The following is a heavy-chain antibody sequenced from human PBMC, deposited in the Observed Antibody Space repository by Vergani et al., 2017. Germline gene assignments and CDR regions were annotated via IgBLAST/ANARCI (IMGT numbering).Heavy chain of an antibody. V-gene: IGHV4-59*01. Sequence: QVRLQESGPGLVKPSETLSLTCSGSGGYMSGYYWSWIRPPPGKELEWIGYMYHSGSTNYNPSLETRVTISGDTSKNQFTLKLNSVTAADTAVYYCGRVADFYGLGSRLLDLWGQGILVTVSS. D-gene: IGHD3-10*01. J-gene: IGHJ5*02. CDR3: GRVADFYGLGSRLLDL. CDR1: GGYMSGYY. CDR2: MYHSGST.